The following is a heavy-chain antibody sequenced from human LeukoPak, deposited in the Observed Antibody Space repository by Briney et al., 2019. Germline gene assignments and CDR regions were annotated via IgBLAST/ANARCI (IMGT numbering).Heavy chain of an antibody. CDR1: GFTVSSNY. Sequence: GGSLRLSCAASGFTVSSNYMSWVRPAPGKGLEWVSVIYSGGSTYYADSVKGRFTISRDNSKNTLYLQMNSLRAEDTAVYYCARAQLGAFDIWGQGTMVTVSS. CDR2: IYSGGST. J-gene: IGHJ3*02. V-gene: IGHV3-53*01. D-gene: IGHD3-16*01. CDR3: ARAQLGAFDI.